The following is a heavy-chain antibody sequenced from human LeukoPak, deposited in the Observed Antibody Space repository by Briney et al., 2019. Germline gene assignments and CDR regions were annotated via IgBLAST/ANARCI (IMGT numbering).Heavy chain of an antibody. CDR3: ARGRYTYYDFWSGPKYYYYGMDV. V-gene: IGHV4-34*01. J-gene: IGHJ6*02. D-gene: IGHD3-3*01. Sequence: SETLSLTCAVYGGSFSGYYWSWIRQPPGKGLEWIGEINHSGSTNYNPPLKSRVTISVDTSKNQFSLKLSSVTAADTAVYYCARGRYTYYDFWSGPKYYYYGMDVWGQGTTVTVSS. CDR1: GGSFSGYY. CDR2: INHSGST.